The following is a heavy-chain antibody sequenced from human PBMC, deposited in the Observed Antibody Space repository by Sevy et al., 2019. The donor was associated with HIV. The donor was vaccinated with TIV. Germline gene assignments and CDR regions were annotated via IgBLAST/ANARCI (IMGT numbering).Heavy chain of an antibody. CDR2: IKQDGSEK. J-gene: IGHJ4*02. CDR3: ARALVVVPAATLGY. Sequence: GGSLRLSCAASGFTFSSYSMNWVRQAPGKGLEWVASIKQDGSEKYYVNSVKGRFTISRDNAKNSLYLQMNSLRAEDTAVYYCARALVVVPAATLGYWGQGTLVTVSS. D-gene: IGHD2-2*01. CDR1: GFTFSSYS. V-gene: IGHV3-7*01.